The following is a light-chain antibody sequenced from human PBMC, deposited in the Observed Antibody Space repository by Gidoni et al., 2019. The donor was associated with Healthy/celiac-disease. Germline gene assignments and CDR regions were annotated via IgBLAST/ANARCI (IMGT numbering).Light chain of an antibody. Sequence: QSALTQPASVSGSPGPSIAISCTGTRSDVGAYNSVSWYQQLPDKAPDLVIYDVNNRPSGVSDRFSGSKSGNTASLTISGLQAEDEAVYYCSSSTTSSTLLFGGGTKLTVL. J-gene: IGLJ3*02. CDR2: DVN. CDR1: RSDVGAYNS. V-gene: IGLV2-14*03. CDR3: SSSTTSSTLL.